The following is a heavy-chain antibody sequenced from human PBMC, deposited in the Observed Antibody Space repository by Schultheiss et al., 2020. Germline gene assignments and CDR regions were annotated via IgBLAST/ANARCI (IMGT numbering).Heavy chain of an antibody. Sequence: GGSLRLSCAASGFTFSSYGMHWVRQAPGKGLECVSHIGSSGSIIYYADSVKGRFTISRDNSKNTLYLQMNSLRAEDTAVYYCARRWGSGEGWWQEWYYYYGMDVWGQGTTVTVYS. CDR2: IGSSGSII. CDR1: GFTFSSYG. D-gene: IGHD2-15*01. V-gene: IGHV3-48*01. CDR3: ARRWGSGEGWWQEWYYYYGMDV. J-gene: IGHJ6*02.